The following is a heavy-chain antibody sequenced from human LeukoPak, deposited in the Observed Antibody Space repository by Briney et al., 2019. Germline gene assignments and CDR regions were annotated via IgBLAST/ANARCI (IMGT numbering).Heavy chain of an antibody. CDR2: IYYSGST. D-gene: IGHD2-2*03. V-gene: IGHV4-59*12. J-gene: IGHJ5*02. Sequence: PSETLSLTCTVSGGSISSYYWSWIRQPPGKGLEWIGYIYYSGSTNYNPSLKSRVTISVDTSKNQFSLKLSSVTAADTAVYYCARVFMDGPGYHSGFDPWGQGTLVTVSS. CDR3: ARVFMDGPGYHSGFDP. CDR1: GGSISSYY.